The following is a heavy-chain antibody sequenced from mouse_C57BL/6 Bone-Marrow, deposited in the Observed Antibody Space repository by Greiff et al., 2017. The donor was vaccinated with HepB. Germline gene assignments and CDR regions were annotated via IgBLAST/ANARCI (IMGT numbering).Heavy chain of an antibody. D-gene: IGHD2-1*01. CDR2: ISDGGSYT. V-gene: IGHV5-4*01. CDR1: GFTSSSYA. Sequence: EVQLVESGGGLVKPGGSLKLSCAASGFTSSSYAMSWVRQTPEKRLEWVATISDGGSYTYYPDNVKGRFTISRDNAKNNLYLQMSHLKSEDTAMYYCARIYYGNYDFDYWGQGTTLTVSS. CDR3: ARIYYGNYDFDY. J-gene: IGHJ2*01.